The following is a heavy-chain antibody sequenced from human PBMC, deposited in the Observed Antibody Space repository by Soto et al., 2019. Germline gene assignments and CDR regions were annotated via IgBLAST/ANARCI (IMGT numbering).Heavy chain of an antibody. Sequence: GGSLRLSXAASGFTFSSYGMHWVRQAPGKGLEWVAVISYDGSNKYYADSVKGRFTISRDNSKNTLYLQMNSLRAEDTAVYYCAKDREDYYDSSGYPDYWGQGTLVTVSS. J-gene: IGHJ4*02. CDR1: GFTFSSYG. D-gene: IGHD3-22*01. CDR2: ISYDGSNK. CDR3: AKDREDYYDSSGYPDY. V-gene: IGHV3-30*18.